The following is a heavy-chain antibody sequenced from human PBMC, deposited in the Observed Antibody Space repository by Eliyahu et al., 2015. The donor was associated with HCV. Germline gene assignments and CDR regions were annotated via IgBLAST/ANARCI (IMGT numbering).Heavy chain of an antibody. V-gene: IGHV3-23*01. CDR2: ISGSGGST. J-gene: IGHJ4*02. Sequence: EVQLLESGGGLVQPGGSLRLSCAASGFTFSXYALSWVRQAPGKGLEWVSAISGSGGSTYYADSVKGRFTISRDNSKNTLYLQMNSLRAEDTAVYYCAKDRARYSGGYSSSSTPFDYWGQGTLVTVSS. CDR3: AKDRARYSGGYSSSSTPFDY. D-gene: IGHD6-6*01. CDR1: GFTFSXYA.